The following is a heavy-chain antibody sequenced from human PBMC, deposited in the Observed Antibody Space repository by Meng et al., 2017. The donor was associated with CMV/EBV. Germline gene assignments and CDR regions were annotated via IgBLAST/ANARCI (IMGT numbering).Heavy chain of an antibody. CDR1: YC. D-gene: IGHD3-16*02. Sequence: YCMHRVRQAPGQGLEGMGWINPNRGGKNDEQKFRGRVTMTRDTSISTAYMELSRLRSDDTAVYYWARAPPYDYVWGSYRYMPDPFFYWGQGTLVTVSS. J-gene: IGHJ4*02. V-gene: IGHV1-2*02. CDR2: INPNRGGK. CDR3: ARAPPYDYVWGSYRYMPDPFFY.